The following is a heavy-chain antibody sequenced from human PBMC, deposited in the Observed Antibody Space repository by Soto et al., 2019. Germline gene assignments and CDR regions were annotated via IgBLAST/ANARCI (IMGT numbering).Heavy chain of an antibody. D-gene: IGHD1-26*01. V-gene: IGHV1-2*02. Sequence: ASVKVSCKASGDTFTGYYVHWVRQAPGQGLEWMGWINPNSGDTYLAQRFQGRVTMNRDTSIGTAYMELRGLTSDDTAEYYCAKGGAIVAAGSRVYLYNAMDVWGQGTMVTVYS. J-gene: IGHJ6*02. CDR2: INPNSGDT. CDR3: AKGGAIVAAGSRVYLYNAMDV. CDR1: GDTFTGYY.